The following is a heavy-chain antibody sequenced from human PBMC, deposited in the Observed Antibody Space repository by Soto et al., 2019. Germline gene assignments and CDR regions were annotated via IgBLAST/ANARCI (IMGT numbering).Heavy chain of an antibody. V-gene: IGHV1-18*01. CDR2: ISANNGNT. D-gene: IGHD6-19*01. Sequence: ASAKVSCKDSCYTFTNNGISLLRHYTGQGLEWMGWISANNGNTNYAQKFQGRVTMTTDRSTSTAYMELRSLRSDDTAVYYCARDVESSDPYFEYWGQGTLVTVSS. CDR3: ARDVESSDPYFEY. J-gene: IGHJ4*02. CDR1: CYTFTNNG.